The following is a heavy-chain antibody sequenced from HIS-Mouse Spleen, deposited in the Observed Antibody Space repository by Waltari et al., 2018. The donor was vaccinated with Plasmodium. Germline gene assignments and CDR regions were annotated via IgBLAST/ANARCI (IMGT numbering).Heavy chain of an antibody. CDR1: GGSFSGYY. V-gene: IGHV4-34*01. Sequence: QVQLQQWGAGLLKPSETLSLTCAVYGGSFSGYYWSWIRQPPGKGLEWIGEINHSGSTNDNPSLKRRVTISVDTSKNQFSLELSSVTAADTAVYYCARGLRGHYWYFDVWGRGTLVTVAS. CDR2: INHSGST. J-gene: IGHJ2*01. CDR3: ARGLRGHYWYFDV. D-gene: IGHD3-10*01.